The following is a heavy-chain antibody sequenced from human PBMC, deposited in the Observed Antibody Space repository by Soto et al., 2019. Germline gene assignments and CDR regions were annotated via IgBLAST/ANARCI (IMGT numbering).Heavy chain of an antibody. CDR3: ARGEKYSGYDD. V-gene: IGHV4-31*03. J-gene: IGHJ4*02. Sequence: PSETLSLTCTVSGGSISSGGYYWSWIRQHPGKGLEWIGYIYYSGSTYYNPSLKSRVTISVDTSKNQFSLKLSSVTAADPAVYYCARGEKYSGYDDWGQGTLVTVSS. D-gene: IGHD5-12*01. CDR1: GGSISSGGYY. CDR2: IYYSGST.